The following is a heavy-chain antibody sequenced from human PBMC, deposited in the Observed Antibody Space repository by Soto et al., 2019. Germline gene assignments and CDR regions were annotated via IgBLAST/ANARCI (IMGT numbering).Heavy chain of an antibody. Sequence: PGGSLRLSCVASGFTFSDYYMSWIRQAPGRGLEWISYISSSSSSTNYADSVKGRFTISRDNSKNTLYLQMNSLRAEDTAVYYCARDLFAFSGTIRYYYYGMDVWGQGTTVTVSS. J-gene: IGHJ6*02. CDR1: GFTFSDYY. CDR3: ARDLFAFSGTIRYYYYGMDV. CDR2: ISSSSSST. D-gene: IGHD5-12*01. V-gene: IGHV3-11*06.